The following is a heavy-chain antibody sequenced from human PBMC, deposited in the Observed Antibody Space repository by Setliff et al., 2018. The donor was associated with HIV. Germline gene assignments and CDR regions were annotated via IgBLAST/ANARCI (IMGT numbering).Heavy chain of an antibody. CDR1: GGSIISSSYY. D-gene: IGHD3-10*01. CDR2: IYYSGST. V-gene: IGHV4-39*01. J-gene: IGHJ4*02. Sequence: PSETLSLTCTVSGGSIISSSYYWGWIRQPPGKGLEWIGSIYYSGSTYYNPSLKSRVTISVETSNNQFSLKLSSVTAADPAVDYFARLPMVRGVINYWGQGTLVTVSS. CDR3: ARLPMVRGVINY.